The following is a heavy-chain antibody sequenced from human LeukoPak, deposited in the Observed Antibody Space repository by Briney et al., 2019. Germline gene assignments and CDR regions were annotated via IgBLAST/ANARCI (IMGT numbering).Heavy chain of an antibody. D-gene: IGHD2-2*01. CDR2: ISSSGSTI. CDR1: GFTFSDYY. V-gene: IGHV3-11*04. Sequence: GGSLRLSCAASGFTFSDYYMSWIRQAPGKGLEWVSYISSSGSTIYYADSVKGRFTISRDNAKNSLYLQMNSLRAEGTAVYYCARGGYCSSTSCPDDAFDIWGQGTMVTVSS. J-gene: IGHJ3*02. CDR3: ARGGYCSSTSCPDDAFDI.